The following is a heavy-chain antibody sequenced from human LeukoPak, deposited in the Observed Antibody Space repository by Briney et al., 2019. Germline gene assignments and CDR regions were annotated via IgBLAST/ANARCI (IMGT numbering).Heavy chain of an antibody. CDR3: ARDRGGNSFLDY. CDR1: GYRFTTYW. Sequence: GESLESSLHGSGYRFTTYWIGWVRPVPGKGLEWMGIIYPGDSDNRYSPSFQGQVTISADKSISTAYLQWSSLKDSDTAMYYCARDRGGNSFLDYWGQGTLVPVSS. J-gene: IGHJ4*02. CDR2: IYPGDSDN. V-gene: IGHV5-51*01. D-gene: IGHD4-23*01.